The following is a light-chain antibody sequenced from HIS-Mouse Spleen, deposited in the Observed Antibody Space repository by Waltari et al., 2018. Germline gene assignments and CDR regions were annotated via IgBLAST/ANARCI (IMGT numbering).Light chain of an antibody. CDR2: DVS. CDR3: CSYAGSYTFDVV. CDR1: SSDVGGYND. Sequence: QSALTQPRSVSGSPGQSVTISCTGTSSDVGGYNDVSWYQQHPGKAPKLMIYDVSKRPSGVPDRFSGSKSGNTASLTISGLQAEDEADYYCCSYAGSYTFDVVFGGGTKLTVL. V-gene: IGLV2-11*01. J-gene: IGLJ2*01.